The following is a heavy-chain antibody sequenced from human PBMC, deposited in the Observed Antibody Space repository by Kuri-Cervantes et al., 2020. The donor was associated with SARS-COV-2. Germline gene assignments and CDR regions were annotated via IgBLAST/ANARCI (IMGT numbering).Heavy chain of an antibody. D-gene: IGHD2-2*01. CDR2: ISYDGSNK. V-gene: IGHV3-30-3*01. CDR1: GFTFSSYA. Sequence: GGSLRPSCAASGFTFSSYAMHWVRQVPGKGLEWVAVISYDGSNKYYADSVKGRFTISRDKSKNTLYLQMNSLRAEDTAVYYCARETIVVVPAAPTENWFDPWGQGTLVTVSS. J-gene: IGHJ5*02. CDR3: ARETIVVVPAAPTENWFDP.